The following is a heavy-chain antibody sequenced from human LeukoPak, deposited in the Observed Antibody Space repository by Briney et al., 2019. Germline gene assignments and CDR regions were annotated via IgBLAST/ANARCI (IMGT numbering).Heavy chain of an antibody. V-gene: IGHV1-18*01. CDR3: AREFHD. J-gene: IGHJ4*02. CDR1: GYTFTSYG. Sequence: EASVNFSCKDSGYTFTSYGISWVRQAPGQGLEWMGWISAYNGNTNYAQKLQGRVTMATDTSTSTAYMELRSLRSDDTAVYYCAREFHDWGQGTLVTVSS. CDR2: ISAYNGNT. D-gene: IGHD3-3*01.